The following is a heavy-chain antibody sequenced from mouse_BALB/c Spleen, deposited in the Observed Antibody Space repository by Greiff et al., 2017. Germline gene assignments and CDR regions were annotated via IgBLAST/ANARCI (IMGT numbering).Heavy chain of an antibody. Sequence: VQLQQSGAELVRPGALVKLSCKASGFNINDYYMHWVKQRPEQGLEWIGWIDPENGNTIYDPKFQGKASITADTSSNTAYLQLSSLTSEDTAVYYCAIGGSPYYDAMDYWGQGTSVTVSA. V-gene: IGHV14-1*02. D-gene: IGHD3-3*01. CDR2: IDPENGNT. J-gene: IGHJ4*01. CDR3: AIGGSPYYDAMDY. CDR1: GFNINDYY.